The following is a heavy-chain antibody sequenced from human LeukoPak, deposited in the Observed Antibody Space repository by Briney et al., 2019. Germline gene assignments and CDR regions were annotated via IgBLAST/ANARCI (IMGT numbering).Heavy chain of an antibody. Sequence: VKVSCRASGGTFSSSTVIWVRLAPGQGLEWVGGITPVLGTSNYAQKFQGRVMISTDESTSTVYMELSSLGSEDTAVYYCAREGFVWELKHAFDIWDQGTMVSVSS. D-gene: IGHD3-10*01. V-gene: IGHV1-69*16. CDR2: ITPVLGTS. CDR1: GGTFSSST. CDR3: AREGFVWELKHAFDI. J-gene: IGHJ3*02.